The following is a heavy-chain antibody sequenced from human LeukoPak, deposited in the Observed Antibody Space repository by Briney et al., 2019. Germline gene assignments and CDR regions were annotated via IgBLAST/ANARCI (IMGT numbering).Heavy chain of an antibody. CDR2: ISGSGGST. V-gene: IGHV3-23*01. J-gene: IGHJ4*02. D-gene: IGHD6-13*01. CDR1: GFTFSSYA. CDR3: AGQLVQVRHFDY. Sequence: TGGSLRLSCAASGFTFSSYAMSGVRQAPGKGLGWVSGISGSGGSTYYADSVKGRFTISRDNSKNTLYLQMNSLRAEDTAVSYCAGQLVQVRHFDYWGQGTLVTVSS.